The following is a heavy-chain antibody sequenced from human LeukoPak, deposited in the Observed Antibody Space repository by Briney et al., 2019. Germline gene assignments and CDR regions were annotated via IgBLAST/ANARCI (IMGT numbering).Heavy chain of an antibody. CDR3: ARALLLSSDYYFDY. J-gene: IGHJ4*01. CDR2: IYYSGST. Sequence: SQTLSLTRTVSGGSICSGGYYWSWIRQHPGKGLEWIGYIYYSGSTYYNPSLKSRVTISVDTSKNQFSLKLSSVTAADTAVYYCARALLLSSDYYFDYWGHGTLVTVSS. D-gene: IGHD2/OR15-2a*01. CDR1: GGSICSGGYY. V-gene: IGHV4-31*03.